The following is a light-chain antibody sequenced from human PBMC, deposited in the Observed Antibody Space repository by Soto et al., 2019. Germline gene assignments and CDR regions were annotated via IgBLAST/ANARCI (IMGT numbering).Light chain of an antibody. Sequence: QSVLTQPRSVSGSPGQSVTISCTGTSSDVGFFNHVSWYQQHPGKAPKIIIYDVSERPSGVPDRFSGSKSGNTASLTISGLQAEDEADYYCFSYEGMYHYVFGTGTKVTVL. CDR2: DVS. V-gene: IGLV2-11*01. J-gene: IGLJ1*01. CDR1: SSDVGFFNH. CDR3: FSYEGMYHYV.